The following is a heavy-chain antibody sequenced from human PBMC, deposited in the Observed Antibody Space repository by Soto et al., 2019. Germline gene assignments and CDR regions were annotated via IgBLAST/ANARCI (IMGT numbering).Heavy chain of an antibody. CDR2: ISAYNGNT. CDR3: ARDNVVVAATQGFQH. V-gene: IGHV1-18*01. Sequence: ASVKVSCKASGYTFTSYGISWVRQAPGQGLEWMGWISAYNGNTNYAQKLQGRVTMTTDTSTSTAYMELRSLRSDDTAVYYCARDNVVVAATQGFQHWGQGTLVTVSS. CDR1: GYTFTSYG. J-gene: IGHJ1*01. D-gene: IGHD2-15*01.